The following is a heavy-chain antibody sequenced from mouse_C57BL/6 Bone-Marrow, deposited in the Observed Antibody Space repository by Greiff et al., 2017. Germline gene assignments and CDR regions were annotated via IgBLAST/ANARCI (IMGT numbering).Heavy chain of an antibody. CDR1: GFTFTDYY. CDR2: IRNKANGYTT. Sequence: EVKLMESGGGLVQPGGSLRLSCAASGFTFTDYYMSWVRQPPGKALEWLGFIRNKANGYTTEYSASVKGRFTISRDNSQSILYLQMKALRAEDIATYYGARYIRYSNYGALDYWGQGTSVTVSS. V-gene: IGHV7-3*01. D-gene: IGHD2-5*01. J-gene: IGHJ4*01. CDR3: ARYIRYSNYGALDY.